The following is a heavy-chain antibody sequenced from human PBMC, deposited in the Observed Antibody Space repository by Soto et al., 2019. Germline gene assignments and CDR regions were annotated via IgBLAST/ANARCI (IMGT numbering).Heavy chain of an antibody. J-gene: IGHJ4*02. D-gene: IGHD5-12*01. CDR1: GGSFSGYY. V-gene: IGHV4-34*01. Sequence: SETLSLTCAVYGGSFSGYYWSWIRQPPGKGLEWIGEINHSGSTNYNPSLKSRVTISVDTSKNQFSLKLSSVTAADTAVYYCARYTGYYTGGYFDYWGQGTLVTVSS. CDR2: INHSGST. CDR3: ARYTGYYTGGYFDY.